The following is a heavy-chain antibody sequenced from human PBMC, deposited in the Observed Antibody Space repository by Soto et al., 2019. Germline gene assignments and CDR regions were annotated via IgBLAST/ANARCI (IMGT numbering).Heavy chain of an antibody. D-gene: IGHD5-12*01. CDR2: ISYDGSNK. CDR1: GFTFSSYA. J-gene: IGHJ6*02. Sequence: QVQLVESGGGVVQPGRSLRLSCAASGFTFSSYAMHWVRQAPGKGLEWVAVISYDGSNKYYADSVKGRFTISRDNAKNTLYVQMNSLIAEDTAVYYCARDYYRFNSGYGFSLDVWGQGTTVTVSS. V-gene: IGHV3-30-3*01. CDR3: ARDYYRFNSGYGFSLDV.